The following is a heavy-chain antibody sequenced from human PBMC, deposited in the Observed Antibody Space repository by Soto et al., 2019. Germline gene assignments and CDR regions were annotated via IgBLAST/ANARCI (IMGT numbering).Heavy chain of an antibody. CDR1: GFTFSSYG. D-gene: IGHD4-17*01. CDR2: IWYDGSNK. CDR3: ARDGDYGDSTGGGGMDV. Sequence: QVQLVESGGGVVQPGRSLRLSCAASGFTFSSYGMHWVRQAPGKGLEWVAVIWYDGSNKYYADSVKGRFTISRDNSKNTLYLQRNSRRAEDTAVYYCARDGDYGDSTGGGGMDVWGQGTTVTVSS. V-gene: IGHV3-33*01. J-gene: IGHJ6*02.